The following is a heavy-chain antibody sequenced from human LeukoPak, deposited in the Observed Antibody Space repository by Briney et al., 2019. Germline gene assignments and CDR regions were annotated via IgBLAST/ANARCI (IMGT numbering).Heavy chain of an antibody. D-gene: IGHD6-19*01. Sequence: SGFTFSSYGMHWVRQAPGKGLEWMGGFDPEDGETIYAQKFQGRVTMTEDTSTDTAYMELSSLRSEDTAVYYCATVGPYSSGWSFDYWGQETLVTVSS. V-gene: IGHV1-24*01. CDR2: FDPEDGET. CDR1: GFTFSSYG. CDR3: ATVGPYSSGWSFDY. J-gene: IGHJ4*02.